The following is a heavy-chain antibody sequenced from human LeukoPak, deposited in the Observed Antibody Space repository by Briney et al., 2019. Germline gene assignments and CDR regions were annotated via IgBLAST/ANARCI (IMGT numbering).Heavy chain of an antibody. CDR1: GGTFSSYA. J-gene: IGHJ4*02. CDR2: IIPIFGTA. V-gene: IGHV1-69*06. Sequence: ASVKVSCKASGGTFSSYAISWVRQAPGQGLEWMGGIIPIFGTANYAQKFQGRVTITADKSTSTAYMELSSLRSEDTAVYYCATPIAYCGGDCYNRLDYWGQGTLVTVSS. D-gene: IGHD2-21*02. CDR3: ATPIAYCGGDCYNRLDY.